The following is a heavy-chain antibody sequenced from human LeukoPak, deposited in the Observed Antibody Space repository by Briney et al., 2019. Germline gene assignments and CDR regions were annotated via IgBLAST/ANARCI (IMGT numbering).Heavy chain of an antibody. V-gene: IGHV4-39*07. CDR2: IYYSGST. Sequence: SETLSLTCTVSGGSISSSSYYWGWIRQPPGKGLEWIGSIYYSGSTYYNPSLKSRVTISVDTSKNQFSLKLSSVTAADTAVYYCARAEFTTGVYFDYWGQGTLVTVSS. CDR3: ARAEFTTGVYFDY. D-gene: IGHD4-23*01. J-gene: IGHJ4*02. CDR1: GGSISSSSYY.